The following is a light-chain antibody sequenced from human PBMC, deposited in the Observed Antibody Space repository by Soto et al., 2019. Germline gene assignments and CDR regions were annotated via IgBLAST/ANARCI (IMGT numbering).Light chain of an antibody. CDR3: QQYGSSPWT. CDR2: GAS. J-gene: IGKJ1*01. CDR1: QSVSSNY. V-gene: IGKV3-20*01. Sequence: EIVLTQSPDTLSLSPGERATLSCRASQSVSSNYLAWYQEKPGQAPRPLIYGASSRAPGIPDRFSGGGSGTDFTLTISRLEPEDFAVYYCQQYGSSPWTFCRGTKVEIK.